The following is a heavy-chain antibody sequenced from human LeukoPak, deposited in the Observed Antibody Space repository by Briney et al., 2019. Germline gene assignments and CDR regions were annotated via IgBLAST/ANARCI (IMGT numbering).Heavy chain of an antibody. V-gene: IGHV4-59*08. D-gene: IGHD4-11*01. CDR1: GGSISSYY. CDR3: ARHDDYSRTFDI. J-gene: IGHJ3*02. Sequence: SETLSLTCTVSGGSISSYYWSWVRQPPGKGLEWIGYIYYSGSTDYNPSLKSRVTISVDTSKNHFSLKLSSVTAADTAVYYCARHDDYSRTFDIWGQGTMVTASS. CDR2: IYYSGST.